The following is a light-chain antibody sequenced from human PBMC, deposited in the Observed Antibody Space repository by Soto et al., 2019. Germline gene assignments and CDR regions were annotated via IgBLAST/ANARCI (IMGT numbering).Light chain of an antibody. V-gene: IGKV1-27*01. J-gene: IGKJ3*01. CDR2: AAS. CDR3: RKYSSVPV. Sequence: DIQMTQSPTSLSASVGDRVNITCRASQDIRNFVAWYQQKPGKAPKLLVYAASTLQSGFPSRFSGSGSGTDFTLTINSLQPEDVANHALRKYSSVPVFGPGTKVEIK. CDR1: QDIRNF.